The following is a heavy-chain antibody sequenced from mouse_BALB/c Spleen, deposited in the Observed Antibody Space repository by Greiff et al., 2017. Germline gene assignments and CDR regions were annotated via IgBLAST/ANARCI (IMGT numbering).Heavy chain of an antibody. J-gene: IGHJ1*01. CDR3: AREGPYYYGSSRWYFDV. CDR1: GFSLTSYG. V-gene: IGHV2-9*02. CDR2: IWAGGST. D-gene: IGHD1-1*01. Sequence: VQGVESGPGLVAPSQSLSITCTVSGFSLTSYGVHWVRQPPGKGLEWLGVIWAGGSTNYNSALMSRLSISKDNSKSQVFLKMNSLQTDDTAMYYCAREGPYYYGSSRWYFDVWGAGTTVTVSS.